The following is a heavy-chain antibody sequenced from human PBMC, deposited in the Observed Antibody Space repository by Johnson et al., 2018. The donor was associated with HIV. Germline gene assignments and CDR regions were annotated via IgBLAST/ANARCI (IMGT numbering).Heavy chain of an antibody. V-gene: IGHV3-13*01. CDR3: ARGPSVVTLHAFDL. CDR2: IGSAGDT. D-gene: IGHD4-23*01. Sequence: VYLVESGGGVVQPGKSLRLSCAASGFTFSDYDMHWVRQATGEGLEWVSAIGSAGDTYYPGSVKGRFTISRENAKNSLYLQMNSLRAGDTAVYYCARGPSVVTLHAFDLWGQGTLVTVSS. CDR1: GFTFSDYD. J-gene: IGHJ3*01.